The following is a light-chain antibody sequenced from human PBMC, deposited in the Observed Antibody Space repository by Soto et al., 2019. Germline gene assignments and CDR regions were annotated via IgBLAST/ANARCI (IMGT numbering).Light chain of an antibody. CDR1: RDISTY. Sequence: DVQLTQTPSFLSASVGDRVTITCRASRDISTYLAWYQQKPGKAPKLLIYAASTLHTGVPSRFSGSGSGTEFTLTISSLQPEDFATFICQQINGYPPTFGGGTKVEI. CDR3: QQINGYPPT. V-gene: IGKV1-9*01. CDR2: AAS. J-gene: IGKJ4*01.